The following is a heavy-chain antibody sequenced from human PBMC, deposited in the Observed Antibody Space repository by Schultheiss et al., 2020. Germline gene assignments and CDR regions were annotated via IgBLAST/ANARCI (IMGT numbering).Heavy chain of an antibody. CDR2: INHSGST. CDR1: GGSISSYY. J-gene: IGHJ4*02. CDR3: ARGADAYKTRY. V-gene: IGHV4-34*01. Sequence: SATLSLTCTVSGGSISSYYWSWIRQPPGKGLEWIGEINHSGSTNYNPSLKSRVTISVDTSKNQLSLKLNSVTAADTAVYYCARGADAYKTRYWGQGTLVTGSS. D-gene: IGHD5-24*01.